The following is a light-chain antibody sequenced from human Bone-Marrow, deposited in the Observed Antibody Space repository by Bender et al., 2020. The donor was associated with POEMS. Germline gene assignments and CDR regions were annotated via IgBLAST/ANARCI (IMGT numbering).Light chain of an antibody. CDR2: INN. Sequence: QSVLTQPPSASGTPGQRVTIFCSGSSSNIGTNPVNWYQQLPGTAPKLLIYINNQRPSGVPDRFSCSKSGTSASLAISGLQSEDEADYYCAAWEDSLNGWVFGGGTKLTVL. CDR3: AAWEDSLNGWV. J-gene: IGLJ3*02. CDR1: SSNIGTNP. V-gene: IGLV1-44*01.